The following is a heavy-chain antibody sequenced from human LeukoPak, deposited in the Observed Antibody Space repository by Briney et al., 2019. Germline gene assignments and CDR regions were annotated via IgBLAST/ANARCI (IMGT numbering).Heavy chain of an antibody. CDR2: ISSVGNYI. CDR1: GFTFSSYS. D-gene: IGHD3-10*01. CDR3: AKETGVWSNYPTSMDV. J-gene: IGHJ6*03. V-gene: IGHV3-21*06. Sequence: GGSLRLSCAASGFTFSSYSMNWVRQAPGKGLEWVSSISSVGNYIYYADSVKGRFTISRDNAKNSLFLQMNTLRAEDTAVYYCAKETGVWSNYPTSMDVWGKGITVTVSS.